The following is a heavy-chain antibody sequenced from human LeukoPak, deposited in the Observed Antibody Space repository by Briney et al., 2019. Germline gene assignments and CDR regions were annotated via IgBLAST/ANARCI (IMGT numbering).Heavy chain of an antibody. V-gene: IGHV3-30*02. D-gene: IGHD2-8*01. J-gene: IGHJ4*02. Sequence: SGGSLRLSCAASGFTFSSYGMHWVRQAPGKGLEWVAFIRYDGSNKYYADSVKGRFTISRDNSKNTLYLQMNSLRAEDTAVYYCAKPYEVKGYYFDYWGQGTLVTVFS. CDR3: AKPYEVKGYYFDY. CDR2: IRYDGSNK. CDR1: GFTFSSYG.